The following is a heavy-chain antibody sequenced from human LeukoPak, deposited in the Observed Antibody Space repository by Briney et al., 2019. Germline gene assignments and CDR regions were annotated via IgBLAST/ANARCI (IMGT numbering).Heavy chain of an antibody. J-gene: IGHJ6*02. CDR2: ISYDGSNK. CDR1: GFTFSSYG. CDR3: AKGTGRGYDRYYYYGMDV. V-gene: IGHV3-30*18. Sequence: PGGSLRLSCAASGFTFSSYGMHWVRQAPGKGLEWVAVISYDGSNKYYADSVKGRFTISRDNSKNTLYLQMNSLRAEDTAVYYCAKGTGRGYDRYYYYGMDVGGQGTTVTVS. D-gene: IGHD5-12*01.